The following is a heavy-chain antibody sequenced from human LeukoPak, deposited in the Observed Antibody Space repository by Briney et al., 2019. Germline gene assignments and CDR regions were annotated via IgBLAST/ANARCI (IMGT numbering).Heavy chain of an antibody. J-gene: IGHJ4*02. CDR2: ISYDGSNK. CDR1: GFTFSSYG. D-gene: IGHD2-21*02. V-gene: IGHV3-30*18. CDR3: AKDHANTPVVTN. Sequence: GGSLRLSCAASGFTFSSYGMHWVRQAPGKGLEWVAVISYDGSNKYYADSVKGRFTISRDNSKNTVDLQMNNLRVDDTAIYYCAKDHANTPVVTNWGQGILVSVSS.